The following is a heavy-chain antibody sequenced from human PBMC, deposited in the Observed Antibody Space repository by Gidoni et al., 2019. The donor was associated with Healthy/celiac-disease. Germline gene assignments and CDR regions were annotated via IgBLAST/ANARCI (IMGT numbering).Heavy chain of an antibody. J-gene: IGHJ6*02. Sequence: QVQLVESGGGVVQPGRSLRLPCAASGFTFSSYGMHWVRQAPGQGLAWVAVIWYDGSNKYYADSVKGRFTISRDNSKNTLYLQMNSLRAEDTAVYYCARGGPIDFWSPMDVWGQGTTVTVSS. V-gene: IGHV3-33*01. CDR2: IWYDGSNK. CDR1: GFTFSSYG. CDR3: ARGGPIDFWSPMDV. D-gene: IGHD3-3*01.